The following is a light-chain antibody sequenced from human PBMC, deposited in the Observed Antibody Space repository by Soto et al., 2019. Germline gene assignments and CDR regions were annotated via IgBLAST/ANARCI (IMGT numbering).Light chain of an antibody. Sequence: QSALTRPASVSGSPGQSITISCTGASSDIGGYNYVSWYQQHPGKAPKLMIYNVSHRPSGVSDRFSGSKSGNTASLTISGLQAEDEANYYCSSYTSSSPYAVFGGGTKLTVL. CDR1: SSDIGGYNY. J-gene: IGLJ2*01. CDR3: SSYTSSSPYAV. CDR2: NVS. V-gene: IGLV2-14*01.